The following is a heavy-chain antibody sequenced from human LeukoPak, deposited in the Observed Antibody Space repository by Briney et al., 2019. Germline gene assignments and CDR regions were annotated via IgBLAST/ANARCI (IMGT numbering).Heavy chain of an antibody. V-gene: IGHV1-69*13. CDR2: IIPIFGTA. CDR1: GGTFSSYA. CDR3: AICLWTNYYYYGMDV. D-gene: IGHD2/OR15-2a*01. Sequence: GASVKVSCKASGGTFSSYAISWVRQAPGQGLGWMGGIIPIFGTANYAQKFQGRVTITADESTSTAYMELSSLRSEDTAVYYCAICLWTNYYYYGMDVWGQGTTVTVSS. J-gene: IGHJ6*02.